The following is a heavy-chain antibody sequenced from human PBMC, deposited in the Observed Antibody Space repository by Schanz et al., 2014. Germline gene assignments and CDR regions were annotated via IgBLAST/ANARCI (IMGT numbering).Heavy chain of an antibody. D-gene: IGHD3-22*01. Sequence: QVQLVESGGGVVQPGRSLRLSCAGSGFSFCDYGMHWVRQAPGRGLEWVAVISYHGSERYYADSVKGRFTISRDNSKNTLYLQMNSLRTEDTAVYFCAKSYDTSGYSGFDYWGQGTLVTVSS. J-gene: IGHJ4*02. CDR2: ISYHGSER. CDR3: AKSYDTSGYSGFDY. V-gene: IGHV3-30*18. CDR1: GFSFCDYG.